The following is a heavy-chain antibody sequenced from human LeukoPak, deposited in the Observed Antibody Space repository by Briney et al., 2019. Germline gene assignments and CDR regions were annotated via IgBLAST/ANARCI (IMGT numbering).Heavy chain of an antibody. CDR3: AREMDTYCGGDCYSHMDY. D-gene: IGHD2-21*02. V-gene: IGHV3-7*01. CDR1: GFSFTTYW. Sequence: PGGSLRLSCAASGFSFTTYWMTWVRQAPGKGLEWVANIKQDGSEKYYVDSVKGRFTISRDNAKNSLYLQMNSLRAEGTAVYYCAREMDTYCGGDCYSHMDYWGQGTLVTVSS. CDR2: IKQDGSEK. J-gene: IGHJ4*02.